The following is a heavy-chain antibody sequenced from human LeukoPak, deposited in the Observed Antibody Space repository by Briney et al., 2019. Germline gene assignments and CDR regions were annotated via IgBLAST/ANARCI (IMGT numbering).Heavy chain of an antibody. V-gene: IGHV3-74*01. D-gene: IGHD6-19*01. CDR2: INSDGSST. CDR3: ATQPLSSGWYRWGADY. CDR1: GFTFSSYW. Sequence: TGGSLRLSCAASGFTFSSYWMHWVRHAPGKGLVWVSRINSDGSSTSYADSVKGRFTISRDNAKNTLYLQMNSLRAEDTAVYYCATQPLSSGWYRWGADYWGQGTLVTVSS. J-gene: IGHJ4*02.